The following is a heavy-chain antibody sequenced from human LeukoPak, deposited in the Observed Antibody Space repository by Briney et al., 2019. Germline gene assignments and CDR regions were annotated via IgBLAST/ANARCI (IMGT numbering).Heavy chain of an antibody. D-gene: IGHD2-2*01. J-gene: IGHJ4*02. V-gene: IGHV4-34*01. CDR3: ARGQLLAPLSDY. Sequence: PGGSLTLSCQASGFTFYMYAMSWIRQPPGKGLEWIGEINHSGSTNYNPSLKSRVTISVDTSKNQFSLKLSSVTAADTAVYYCARGQLLAPLSDYWGQGTLVTVSS. CDR1: GFTFYMYA. CDR2: INHSGST.